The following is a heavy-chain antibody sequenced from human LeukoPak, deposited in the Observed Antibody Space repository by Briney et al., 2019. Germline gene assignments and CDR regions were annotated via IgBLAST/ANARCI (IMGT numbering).Heavy chain of an antibody. J-gene: IGHJ4*02. CDR3: ARGYDFDY. CDR1: GFTFSRYS. V-gene: IGHV3-48*02. D-gene: IGHD3-3*01. Sequence: PGGSLRLSCAASGFTFSRYSMNWVRQAPGKGLEWVSYISSSSSTIYYADSVKGRFTTSRDNAKNSVYLQMNSLRDEDTAVYYCARGYDFDYWGQGTLVTVSS. CDR2: ISSSSSTI.